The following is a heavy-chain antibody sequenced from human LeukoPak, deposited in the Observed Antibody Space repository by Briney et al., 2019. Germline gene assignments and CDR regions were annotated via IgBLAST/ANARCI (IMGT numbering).Heavy chain of an antibody. CDR2: IYYSGST. CDR3: ARDNPHAFDI. CDR1: GGSISRGGYY. V-gene: IGHV4-31*03. D-gene: IGHD1-14*01. J-gene: IGHJ3*02. Sequence: KSSETLSLTCTVSGGSISRGGYYWSWIRQHPGKGLEWIGYIYYSGSTYYNPSLKSRVTISVDTSKNQFSLKLSSVTTADTAVYYCARDNPHAFDIWGQGTMVTVSS.